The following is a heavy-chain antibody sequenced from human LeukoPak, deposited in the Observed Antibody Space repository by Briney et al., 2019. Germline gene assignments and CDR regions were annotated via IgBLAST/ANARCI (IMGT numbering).Heavy chain of an antibody. CDR2: IKQDGSEK. V-gene: IGHV3-7*01. D-gene: IGHD2-2*01. CDR3: AKYQLLSVGRNWFDP. J-gene: IGHJ5*02. Sequence: GGSLRLSCAASGFTFSSYWMSWVRQAAGKGLEWVANIKQDGSEKYYVDSVKGRFTISRDNAKNSLYLQMNSLRAEDTAVYYCAKYQLLSVGRNWFDPWGQGTLVAVSS. CDR1: GFTFSSYW.